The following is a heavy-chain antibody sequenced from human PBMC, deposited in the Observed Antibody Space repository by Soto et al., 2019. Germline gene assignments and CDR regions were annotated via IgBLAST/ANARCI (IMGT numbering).Heavy chain of an antibody. CDR3: PSSSPINY. J-gene: IGHJ4*02. D-gene: IGHD6-6*01. CDR2: IYYSGNT. Sequence: SETLSLACSVSSASLSSSTYYWSWIRQPPGRGPEWIGSIYYSGNTYYKPSLKSRVSISIDTSRNQFSLKLTSVTAADTGVYYRPSSSPINYPGPAILVSVSS. V-gene: IGHV4-39*01. CDR1: SASLSSSTYY.